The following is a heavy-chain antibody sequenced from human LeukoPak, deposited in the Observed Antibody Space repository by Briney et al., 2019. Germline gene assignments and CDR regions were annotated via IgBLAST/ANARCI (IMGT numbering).Heavy chain of an antibody. CDR1: GFTVSSNY. D-gene: IGHD3-22*01. V-gene: IGHV3-30-3*01. CDR2: ISYDGSNK. Sequence: PGGSLRLSCAASGFTVSSNYMSWVRQAPGKGLEWVAVISYDGSNKYYADSVKGRFTISRDNSKNTLYLQMNSLRAEDTAVYYCARAMSTDLDYWGQGTLVTVSS. CDR3: ARAMSTDLDY. J-gene: IGHJ4*02.